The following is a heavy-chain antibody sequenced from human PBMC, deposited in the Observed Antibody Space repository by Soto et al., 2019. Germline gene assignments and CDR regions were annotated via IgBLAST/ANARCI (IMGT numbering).Heavy chain of an antibody. CDR2: IHRGGST. J-gene: IGHJ4*02. CDR3: ARSANTYGSPFVY. Sequence: PGGSLRLSCAASGFTVGNNYMSWVRQAPGKGLEWVSIIHRGGSTSYADSVKGRFTISRDSSKNILYLQINGLTADDTAVYYCARSANTYGSPFVYWGQGALVTVSS. V-gene: IGHV3-66*01. CDR1: GFTVGNNY. D-gene: IGHD3-10*01.